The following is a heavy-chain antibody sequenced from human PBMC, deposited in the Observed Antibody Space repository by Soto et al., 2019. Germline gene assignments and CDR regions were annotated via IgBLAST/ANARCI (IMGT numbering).Heavy chain of an antibody. CDR1: GFTFSSYW. J-gene: IGHJ6*02. CDR3: ARYSRRESSMIVVVNTYYYYGMDV. D-gene: IGHD3-22*01. Sequence: EVQLVESGGGLVQPGGSLRLSCAASGFTFSSYWMSWVRQAPGKGLEWVANIKQDGSEKYYVDSVKGRFTISRDNAKNSLYLQMNSLRAEDTAVYYCARYSRRESSMIVVVNTYYYYGMDVWGQGTTVTVSS. CDR2: IKQDGSEK. V-gene: IGHV3-7*03.